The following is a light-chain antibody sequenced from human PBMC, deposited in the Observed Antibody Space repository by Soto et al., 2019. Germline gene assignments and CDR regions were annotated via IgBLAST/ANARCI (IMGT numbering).Light chain of an antibody. CDR1: QSISNY. J-gene: IGKJ5*01. V-gene: IGKV1-39*01. CDR2: AAS. CDR3: QQSYSAPIT. Sequence: DIQMTQSPSSLSASIGDRVIITCRASQSISNYLNWYQQKPGKAPKLLIFAASSLQSGVPSRFSGSGSGTNFTLTISSLQPEDFAAYYCQQSYSAPITSGQGTRLEIK.